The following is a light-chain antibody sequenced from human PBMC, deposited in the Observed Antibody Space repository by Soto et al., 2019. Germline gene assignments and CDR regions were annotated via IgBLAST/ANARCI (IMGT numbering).Light chain of an antibody. CDR1: QSVSSH. CDR2: GAS. J-gene: IGKJ1*01. Sequence: EIAVTQSPATLSLSPGERATLSCRASQSVSSHLAWYQQKPGQAPRLLIYGASTRATGIPARFSGSGSGTEFTLTISRLEPEDFAVYYCQQYGSSPRTFGQGTKVDIK. CDR3: QQYGSSPRT. V-gene: IGKV3-20*01.